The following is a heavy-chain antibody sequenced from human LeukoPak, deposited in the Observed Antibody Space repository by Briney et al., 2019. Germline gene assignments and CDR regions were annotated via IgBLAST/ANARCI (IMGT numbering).Heavy chain of an antibody. J-gene: IGHJ4*02. CDR3: ARRVPNEVITDYFDY. CDR2: IDSSSRII. D-gene: IGHD3-16*01. V-gene: IGHV3-48*04. CDR1: GFTFSNYW. Sequence: GGSLRLSCAASGFTFSNYWMNWVRQAPGKGLEWISFIDSSSRIIFYAESVKGRFTISRDNAKSSLFLQMNSLRAEDTAVYYCARRVPNEVITDYFDYWGQGALVTVSS.